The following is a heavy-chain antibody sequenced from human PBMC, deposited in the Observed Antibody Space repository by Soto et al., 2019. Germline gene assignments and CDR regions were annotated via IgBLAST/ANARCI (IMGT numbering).Heavy chain of an antibody. J-gene: IGHJ4*02. CDR1: RFTFSSYW. CDR2: IKQDGSEK. D-gene: IGHD3-16*02. V-gene: IGHV3-7*01. CDR3: ARDTYYDYIWGSYRYTTLFEY. Sequence: PLRLSCASSRFTFSSYWMSLVLQNPFKVPECVANIKQDGSEKYYVDSVKGRFTISRDNAKNSLYLQMNSLRAEDTAVYYCARDTYYDYIWGSYRYTTLFEYWGQGTLVTVSS.